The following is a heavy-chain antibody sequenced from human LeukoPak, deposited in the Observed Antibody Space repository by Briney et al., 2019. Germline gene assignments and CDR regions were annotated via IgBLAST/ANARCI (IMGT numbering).Heavy chain of an antibody. D-gene: IGHD5-18*01. CDR1: GFTFSSYS. J-gene: IGHJ4*02. CDR3: ARGGYSYGFRTFDY. Sequence: PGGSLRLSCAASGFTFSSYSMNWVRQAPGKGLEWVSYISSSSSTIYYADSVKGRFTISRDNAKNSLYLQMNSLRAEDTAVYYCARGGYSYGFRTFDYWGQGTLATVSS. CDR2: ISSSSSTI. V-gene: IGHV3-48*01.